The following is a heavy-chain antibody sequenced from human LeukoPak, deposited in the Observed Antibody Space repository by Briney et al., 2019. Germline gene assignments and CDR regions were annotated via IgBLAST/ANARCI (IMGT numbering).Heavy chain of an antibody. D-gene: IGHD4-17*01. CDR1: GYGFTSYW. CDR2: IHPGDSET. CDR3: ARLGNYGDYGDY. J-gene: IGHJ4*02. V-gene: IGHV5-51*01. Sequence: GESLKISCTGSGYGFTSYWIGWVRQTPGTGLGYMGIIHPGDSETKYRPSFQGQVTISVDGSRTTAFLQWSSLKASDTAMYYCARLGNYGDYGDYWGQGTLVTVSP.